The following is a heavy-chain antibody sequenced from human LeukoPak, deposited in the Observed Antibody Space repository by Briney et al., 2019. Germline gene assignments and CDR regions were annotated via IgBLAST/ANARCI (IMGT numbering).Heavy chain of an antibody. CDR2: IYTSGST. D-gene: IGHD4-17*01. Sequence: SETLSLTCTVSGGSISSYYWSWILQPAGKGLSWIGRIYTSGSTNYNSSLKSRVTMSVDTSKNQFSLKLSSVTAADTAVYYCAREGYGDYVLDYWGQGTLVTVSS. V-gene: IGHV4-4*07. CDR1: GGSISSYY. J-gene: IGHJ4*02. CDR3: AREGYGDYVLDY.